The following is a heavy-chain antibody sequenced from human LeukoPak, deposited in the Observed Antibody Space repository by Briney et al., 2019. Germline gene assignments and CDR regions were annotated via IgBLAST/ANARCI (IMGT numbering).Heavy chain of an antibody. CDR3: AKQLAVVDAFDI. CDR1: GFAFGSEA. CDR2: ISGSGGST. V-gene: IGHV3-23*01. J-gene: IGHJ3*02. D-gene: IGHD6-19*01. Sequence: GGSLRLSCAVSGFAFGSEAMSWVRQAPGKGLEWVSAISGSGGSTYYADSVKGRFTISRDNSKNTLYLQMNSLRAEDTAVYYCAKQLAVVDAFDIWGQGTMVTVSS.